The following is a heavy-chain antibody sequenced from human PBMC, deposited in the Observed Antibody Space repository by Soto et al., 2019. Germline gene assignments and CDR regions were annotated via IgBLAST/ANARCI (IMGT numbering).Heavy chain of an antibody. J-gene: IGHJ5*02. CDR1: GGSFSGYY. CDR2: INHSGST. D-gene: IGHD3-3*01. Sequence: PSETLSLTCAVYGGSFSGYYWSWIRQPPGKGLEWIGEINHSGSTNYNPSLKSRVTISVDTSKNQFSLKLSSVTAADTAVYYCARGRGGFGVVTSGGNWFDPWGQGTLVTVSS. V-gene: IGHV4-34*01. CDR3: ARGRGGFGVVTSGGNWFDP.